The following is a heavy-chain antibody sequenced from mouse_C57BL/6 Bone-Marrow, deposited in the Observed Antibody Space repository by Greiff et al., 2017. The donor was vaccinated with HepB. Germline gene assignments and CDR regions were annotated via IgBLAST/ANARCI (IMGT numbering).Heavy chain of an antibody. CDR2: ISNGGGST. D-gene: IGHD1-1*01. CDR1: GFTFSDYY. Sequence: EVQRVESGGGLVQPGGSLKLSCAASGFTFSDYYMYWVRQTPEKRLEWVAYISNGGGSTYYPDTVKGRFTISRDNAKNTLYLQMSRLKSEDTAMYYCARRGYGSSPNVWGTGTTVTVSS. CDR3: ARRGYGSSPNV. V-gene: IGHV5-12*01. J-gene: IGHJ1*03.